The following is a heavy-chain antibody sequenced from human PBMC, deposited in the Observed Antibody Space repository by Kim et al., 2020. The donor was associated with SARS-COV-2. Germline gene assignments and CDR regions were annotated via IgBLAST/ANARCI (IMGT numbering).Heavy chain of an antibody. J-gene: IGHJ3*02. CDR1: GFTVSSNY. V-gene: IGHV3-53*01. CDR3: ARAMAAAGTMRAFDI. D-gene: IGHD6-13*01. Sequence: GGSLRLSCAASGFTVSSNYMSWVRQAPGKGLEWVSVIYSGGSTYYADSVKGRFTISRDNSKNTLYLQMNSLRAEDTAVYYCARAMAAAGTMRAFDIWGQGTMVTVSS. CDR2: IYSGGST.